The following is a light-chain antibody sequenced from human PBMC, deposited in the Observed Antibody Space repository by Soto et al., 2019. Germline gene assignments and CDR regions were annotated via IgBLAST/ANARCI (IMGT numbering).Light chain of an antibody. J-gene: IGKJ1*01. CDR2: GAS. V-gene: IGKV3-15*01. CDR1: ESVSNN. Sequence: EIVMTKSPATLSLSPGERATLSCRASESVSNNLAWYQLKAGQAPRLLIYGASTRATGIPARFSGSGSGTEFTLTISSLQSEDFAVYYCQQYSIWRTFGQGTKVDI. CDR3: QQYSIWRT.